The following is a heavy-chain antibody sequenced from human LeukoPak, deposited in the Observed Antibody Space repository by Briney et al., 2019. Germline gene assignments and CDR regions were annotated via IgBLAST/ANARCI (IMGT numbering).Heavy chain of an antibody. CDR3: ARGSSWYSLNWFDP. Sequence: TSVKVSCKASGYTFTSYDINWVRQATGQGLVWMGWMNPNSGNTGYAQKFQGRVTMTRNTSISTAYMELSSLRSEDTAVYYCARGSSWYSLNWFDPWGQGTLVTVSS. V-gene: IGHV1-8*01. CDR2: MNPNSGNT. J-gene: IGHJ5*02. D-gene: IGHD6-13*01. CDR1: GYTFTSYD.